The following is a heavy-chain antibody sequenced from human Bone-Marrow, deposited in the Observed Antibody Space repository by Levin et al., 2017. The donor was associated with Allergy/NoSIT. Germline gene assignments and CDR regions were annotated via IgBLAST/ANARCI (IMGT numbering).Heavy chain of an antibody. CDR2: IYHSGST. V-gene: IGHV4-38-2*02. D-gene: IGHD5-24*01. CDR3: ARDPVEMATIHWDY. Sequence: SQTLSLTCAVSGYSISSGYYWGWIRQPPGKGLEWIGSIYHSGSTYYNPSLKSRVTISVDTSKNQFSLKLSSVTAADTAVYYCARDPVEMATIHWDYWGQGTLVTVSS. CDR1: GYSISSGYY. J-gene: IGHJ4*02.